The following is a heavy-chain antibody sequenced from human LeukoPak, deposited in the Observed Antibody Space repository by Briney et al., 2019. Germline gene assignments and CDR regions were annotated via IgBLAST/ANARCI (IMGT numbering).Heavy chain of an antibody. J-gene: IGHJ6*02. CDR1: GFTFSSYA. V-gene: IGHV3-30*04. CDR2: ISYDGSNK. Sequence: GGSLRLSCAASGFTFSSYAMHWVRQAPGKGLEWVAVISYDGSNKYYADSVKGRFTISRDNSKNTLYLQMNSLRAEDTAVYCCASYYYDSSGYPLVAREQLYYYYYYGMDVWGQGTMVTVSS. CDR3: ASYYYDSSGYPLVAREQLYYYYYYGMDV. D-gene: IGHD3-22*01.